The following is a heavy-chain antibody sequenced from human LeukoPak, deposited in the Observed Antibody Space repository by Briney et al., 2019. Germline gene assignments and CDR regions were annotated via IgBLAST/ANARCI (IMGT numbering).Heavy chain of an antibody. Sequence: SVKVSCKASGGTFSSYAISWVRQAPGQGLEWMGGIIPIFGTANYAQKFQGRVTITADESTSTAYMELSSLRSEDTAVYYCARSPLTYYYDSSSYYYWAPGDYWGQGTLVTVSS. CDR1: GGTFSSYA. V-gene: IGHV1-69*13. J-gene: IGHJ4*02. CDR3: ARSPLTYYYDSSSYYYWAPGDY. D-gene: IGHD3-22*01. CDR2: IIPIFGTA.